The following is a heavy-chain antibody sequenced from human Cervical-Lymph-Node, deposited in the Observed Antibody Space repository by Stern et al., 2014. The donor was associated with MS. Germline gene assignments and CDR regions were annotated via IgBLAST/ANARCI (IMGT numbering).Heavy chain of an antibody. CDR2: IIPMRGST. V-gene: IGHV1-69*09. CDR1: GGTFSNYV. CDR3: AGAAAIGSAAMAY. Sequence: QVQLVQSGAEMRKPGSSVWVSCKASGGTFSNYVISWVRQAPGQGPEWMGRIIPMRGSTNYAQNFQGRISISPDKSTSTAYLELSSLRPEDTAIYYCAGAAAIGSAAMAYWGQGTLVTVSS. J-gene: IGHJ1*01. D-gene: IGHD5-18*01.